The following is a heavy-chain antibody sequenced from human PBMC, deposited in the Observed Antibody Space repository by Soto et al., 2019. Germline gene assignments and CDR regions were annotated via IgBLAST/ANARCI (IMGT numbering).Heavy chain of an antibody. Sequence: SETLSLTCAVYGGSFSGYYWSWIRQPPGKGLEWIGEINHSGSTNYNPSLKSRVTISVDTSKNQFSLKLSSVTAADTAVYYCARAGRITMVRAALKYFDYWGQGTLVTVSS. D-gene: IGHD3-10*01. J-gene: IGHJ4*02. CDR2: INHSGST. CDR3: ARAGRITMVRAALKYFDY. CDR1: GGSFSGYY. V-gene: IGHV4-34*01.